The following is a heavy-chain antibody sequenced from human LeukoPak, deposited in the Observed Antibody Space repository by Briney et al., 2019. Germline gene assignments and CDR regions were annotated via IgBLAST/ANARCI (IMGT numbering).Heavy chain of an antibody. CDR3: TANMGY. Sequence: PGGSLRLSCAASGFIFSSYGMSWVRQAPGKGLEWVGRIKSKTDGGTTDYAAPVKGRFTISRDDSKNTLYMQMNSLKTEDTAVYYCTANMGYWGQGTLVTVSS. D-gene: IGHD2/OR15-2a*01. J-gene: IGHJ4*02. CDR2: IKSKTDGGTT. V-gene: IGHV3-15*01. CDR1: GFIFSSYG.